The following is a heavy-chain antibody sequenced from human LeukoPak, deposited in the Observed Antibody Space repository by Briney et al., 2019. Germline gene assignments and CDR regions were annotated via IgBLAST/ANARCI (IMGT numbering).Heavy chain of an antibody. D-gene: IGHD5-18*01. CDR3: ARVYRDTAMGGY. V-gene: IGHV1-2*02. Sequence: GASVKVSCKASGYTFTGYYMHWVRQAPGQGLEWMGWINPNGGGTNYAQKFQGRVTMTRDTSISTAYMELSRLRSDDTAVYYCARVYRDTAMGGYWGQGTLVTVSS. J-gene: IGHJ4*02. CDR2: INPNGGGT. CDR1: GYTFTGYY.